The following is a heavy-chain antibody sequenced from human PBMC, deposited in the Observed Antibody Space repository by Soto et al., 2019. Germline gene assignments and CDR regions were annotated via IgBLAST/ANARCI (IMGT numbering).Heavy chain of an antibody. J-gene: IGHJ6*02. CDR2: FDPEAGET. Sequence: SSVNVSCKVSGYTLTELSMHWVRQAPGKGVEWVVGFDPEAGETIYAQKFQGRVTMTEDTSTDPDYMQLSSLRSEDTAVYYCATDQSRYYYGSGSYYNLYYYYGMDVWGQGTTVT. CDR1: GYTLTELS. CDR3: ATDQSRYYYGSGSYYNLYYYYGMDV. V-gene: IGHV1-24*01. D-gene: IGHD3-10*01.